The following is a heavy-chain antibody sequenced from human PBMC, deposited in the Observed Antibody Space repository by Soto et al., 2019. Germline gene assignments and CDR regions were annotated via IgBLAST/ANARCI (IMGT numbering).Heavy chain of an antibody. J-gene: IGHJ4*02. CDR1: GFSLSTYHMG. CDR2: IYWDDDK. CDR3: AHAGDYDLLTFDH. Sequence: QITLKESGPTLVRPAQTLTMTCDFSGFSLSTYHMGVAWIRQPPGKALEWLALIYWDDDKRYSPSLKDRLAISKGPSSNQVFLTITIVDPGDTATFFCAHAGDYDLLTFDHWGPGTLVTVSS. D-gene: IGHD4-17*01. V-gene: IGHV2-5*02.